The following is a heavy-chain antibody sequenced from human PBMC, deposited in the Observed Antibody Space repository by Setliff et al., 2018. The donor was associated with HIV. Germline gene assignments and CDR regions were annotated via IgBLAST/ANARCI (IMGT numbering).Heavy chain of an antibody. Sequence: TSETLSLTCTVSGGSISSSSYYWGWIRQPPGKGLEWIGYIYYSGSTFYNPSLKSRAAISIDTSKNQFSLKLSSVTAADTAVYYCAREGARHYGSGRYHSWFDPWGQGTQVTVSS. CDR2: IYYSGST. V-gene: IGHV4-31*03. J-gene: IGHJ5*02. CDR3: AREGARHYGSGRYHSWFDP. D-gene: IGHD3-10*01. CDR1: GGSISSSSYY.